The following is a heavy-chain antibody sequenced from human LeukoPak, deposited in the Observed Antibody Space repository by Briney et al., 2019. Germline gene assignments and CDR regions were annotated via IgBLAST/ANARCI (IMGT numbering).Heavy chain of an antibody. Sequence: GGSLRLSCAASGFTFSDYAMHGVRQPPGKGLEYVSAISSNGGSTYYANSVKGRFTISRDNSKNTLYLQMGSLRAEDMAVYYCARDNLRSRWLQPGDYWGQGTLVTVSS. CDR1: GFTFSDYA. V-gene: IGHV3-64*01. J-gene: IGHJ4*02. D-gene: IGHD5-24*01. CDR2: ISSNGGST. CDR3: ARDNLRSRWLQPGDY.